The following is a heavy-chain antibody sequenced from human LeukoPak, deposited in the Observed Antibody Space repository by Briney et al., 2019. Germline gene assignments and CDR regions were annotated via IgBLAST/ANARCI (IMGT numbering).Heavy chain of an antibody. D-gene: IGHD6-13*01. CDR3: AKDGRYAAAGDYYYYMDV. Sequence: PGGSLRLSCAASGFTFSSYGMHWVRQAPGKGLEWVAFIRYDGSNKYYADSVKGRFTISRDNSKNTLYLQMNSLRAEDTAVYYCAKDGRYAAAGDYYYYMDVWGRGTTVTISS. V-gene: IGHV3-30*02. CDR2: IRYDGSNK. CDR1: GFTFSSYG. J-gene: IGHJ6*03.